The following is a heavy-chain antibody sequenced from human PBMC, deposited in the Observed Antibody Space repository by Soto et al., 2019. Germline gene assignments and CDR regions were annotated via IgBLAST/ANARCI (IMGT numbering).Heavy chain of an antibody. CDR1: GGTFSSYA. J-gene: IGHJ6*02. Sequence: SVKVSCKASGGTFSSYAISWVRQAPGQGLEWMGGIIPIFGTANYAQKFQGRVTITADESTSTAYMELSSLRSEDTAVYYCARDRASPIGWYYGMDVWGQGTTVTVS. V-gene: IGHV1-69*13. CDR2: IIPIFGTA. D-gene: IGHD2-2*01. CDR3: ARDRASPIGWYYGMDV.